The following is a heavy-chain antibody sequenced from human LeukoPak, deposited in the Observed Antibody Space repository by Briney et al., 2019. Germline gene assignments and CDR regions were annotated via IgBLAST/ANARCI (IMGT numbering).Heavy chain of an antibody. Sequence: PGGSLRLSCAASGFTFSSYAMSWVRQAPGKGLEWVSSISSSSSYIYYADSVKGRFTISRDNAQNTVYLQMNSLRAEDTAIYYCARGHSTGCFDYWGQGTLVTVSS. CDR2: ISSSSSYI. CDR3: ARGHSTGCFDY. V-gene: IGHV3-21*01. D-gene: IGHD1-14*01. J-gene: IGHJ4*02. CDR1: GFTFSSYA.